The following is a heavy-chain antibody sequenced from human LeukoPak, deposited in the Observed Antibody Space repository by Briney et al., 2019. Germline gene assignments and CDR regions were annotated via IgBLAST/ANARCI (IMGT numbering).Heavy chain of an antibody. CDR2: IRYDGSNQ. CDR1: GFTFSSHG. D-gene: IGHD2-2*01. Sequence: PGGSLRLSCAASGFTFSSHGMHWVRQAPGKGLEWVAFIRYDGSNQYYADSVKGRFTISRDNSKNTLYLQMNSLRAEDTGVYYRAKDLYDIVVVPAFYWGQGTLVTVSS. CDR3: AKDLYDIVVVPAFY. V-gene: IGHV3-30*02. J-gene: IGHJ4*02.